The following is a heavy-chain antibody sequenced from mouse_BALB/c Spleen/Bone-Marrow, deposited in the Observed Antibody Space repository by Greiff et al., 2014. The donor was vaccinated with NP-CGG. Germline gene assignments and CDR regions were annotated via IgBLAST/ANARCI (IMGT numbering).Heavy chain of an antibody. V-gene: IGHV1-14*01. CDR1: GYTFTSYV. CDR2: INPFNDGT. D-gene: IGHD1-1*01. CDR3: ARTGNYYGSSFDY. Sequence: EVKLMESGPELVKPGTSVKMSCKASGYTFTSYVIHWVKQKPGQGLEWIGYINPFNDGTKYNEKFKDKATLTSDKSSNTAYMELSSLTSEDSAVYYCARTGNYYGSSFDYWGQGTTLTASS. J-gene: IGHJ2*01.